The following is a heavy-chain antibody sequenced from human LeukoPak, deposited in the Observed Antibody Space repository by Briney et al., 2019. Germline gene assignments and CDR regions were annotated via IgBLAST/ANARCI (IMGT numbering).Heavy chain of an antibody. D-gene: IGHD3-22*01. CDR2: ITGSGGST. Sequence: GXLRLSCAASGFXXSTYAMSWVRQAPGKGLEWVSSITGSGGSTYYADSVKGRVTVSRDNSKSTLYLQMNSLRAEDMAVYYCAKSSYYDSSGYYREYYFDYWGQGTLVAVSS. CDR1: GFXXSTYA. V-gene: IGHV3-23*01. J-gene: IGHJ4*02. CDR3: AKSSYYDSSGYYREYYFDY.